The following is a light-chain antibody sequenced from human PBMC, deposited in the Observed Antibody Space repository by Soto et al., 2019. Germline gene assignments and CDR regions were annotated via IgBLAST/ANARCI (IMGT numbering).Light chain of an antibody. CDR3: SSDTSRGTLV. CDR2: DVS. Sequence: QSVLTQPASVSGSPGQSITISCTGTSSDLGDYNYVSWYQQNPGKAPQLMIYDVSNRPSGVSNRFSGSKSGNTASLTISGLQADDEDDYYCSSDTSRGTLVFGTGTKVTVL. V-gene: IGLV2-14*01. CDR1: SSDLGDYNY. J-gene: IGLJ1*01.